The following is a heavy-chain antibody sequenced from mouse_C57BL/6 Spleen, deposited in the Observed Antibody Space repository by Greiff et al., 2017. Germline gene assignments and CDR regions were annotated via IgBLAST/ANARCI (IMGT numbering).Heavy chain of an antibody. CDR1: GFTFSDYY. CDR2: ISNGGGST. D-gene: IGHD1-1*01. Sequence: DVQLVESGGGLVQPGGSLKLSCAASGFTFSDYYMYWVRQTPEKRLEWVAYISNGGGSTYYPDTVKGRFTISRDNAKNTLYLQMSRLKSEDTAMYYCARQGIYYYGSSYAWFAYWGQGTLVTVSA. CDR3: ARQGIYYYGSSYAWFAY. V-gene: IGHV5-12*01. J-gene: IGHJ3*01.